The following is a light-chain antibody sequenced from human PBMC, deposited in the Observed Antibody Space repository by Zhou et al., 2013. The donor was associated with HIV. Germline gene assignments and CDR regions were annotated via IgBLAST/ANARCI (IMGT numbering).Light chain of an antibody. J-gene: IGKJ1*01. CDR3: LQHNSLPXT. CDR1: QDITNY. V-gene: IGKV1-17*01. Sequence: DIQMTQSPSSLSASVGDRVTITCQASQDITNYLNWYQQKPGKAPKLLIYAASSLQSGVPSRFSGSGSGTEFTLTISSLQLEDFATYFCLQHNSLPXTFGQRDQGGNQT. CDR2: AAS.